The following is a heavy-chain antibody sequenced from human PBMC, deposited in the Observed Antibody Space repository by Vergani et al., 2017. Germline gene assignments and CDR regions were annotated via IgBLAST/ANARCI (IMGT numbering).Heavy chain of an antibody. V-gene: IGHV1-2*02. Sequence: QVQLVQSGAEVKKPWASVKVSCKASGYTFTGYYMHWVRQAPGQGLEWMGWINPNSGGTNYAQKFQGRVTMTRDTSISTAYMELSRLRSDDTAVYYCASAPHQYCSSTSCHPLDYWGQGTLVTVSS. CDR2: INPNSGGT. D-gene: IGHD2-2*01. CDR3: ASAPHQYCSSTSCHPLDY. CDR1: GYTFTGYY. J-gene: IGHJ4*02.